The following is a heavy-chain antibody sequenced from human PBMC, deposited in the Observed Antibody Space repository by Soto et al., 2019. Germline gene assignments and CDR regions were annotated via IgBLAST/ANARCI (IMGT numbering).Heavy chain of an antibody. J-gene: IGHJ4*02. D-gene: IGHD2-15*01. CDR2: ISAYNGNT. V-gene: IGHV1-18*01. Sequence: SVKVSCKASGYTFTSYGISWVRQAPGQGLEWMGWISAYNGNTNYAQKLQGRVTMTTDTSTSTAYMELRSLRSDDTAVYYCARDRYCSGGSCSKVDSLGQGTLVTVSP. CDR3: ARDRYCSGGSCSKVDS. CDR1: GYTFTSYG.